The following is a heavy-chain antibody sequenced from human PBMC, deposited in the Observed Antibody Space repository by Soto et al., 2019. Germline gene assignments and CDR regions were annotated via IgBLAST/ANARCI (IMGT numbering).Heavy chain of an antibody. CDR1: GFTFSSYA. D-gene: IGHD3-22*01. V-gene: IGHV3-23*01. CDR2: ISGSGGST. Sequence: GGSLRLSCAASGFTFSSYAMSWVRQAPGKGLEWVSAISGSGGSTYYADSVKGRFTISRDNSKNTLYLQMNSLRAEDTAVYYCAKQEYYYDSSGYYFYAFDIWGQGTMVTVSS. CDR3: AKQEYYYDSSGYYFYAFDI. J-gene: IGHJ3*02.